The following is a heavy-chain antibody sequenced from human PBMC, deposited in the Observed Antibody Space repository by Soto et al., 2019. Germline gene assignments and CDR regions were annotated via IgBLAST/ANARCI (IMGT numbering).Heavy chain of an antibody. CDR3: PRTIGPSYYSSFDH. Sequence: EVQLVESGGGLVQPGRSLRLSCVASGFTFDDYAFHWVRQAPGKGLEWVSGISWNRGVIDYADSVQGRFTISRDNAKKSLYLLIISVRGDDKAFYYFPRTIGPSYYSSFDHCGQGTLVTVSS. J-gene: IGHJ4*02. D-gene: IGHD3-22*01. CDR1: GFTFDDYA. V-gene: IGHV3-9*01. CDR2: ISWNRGVI.